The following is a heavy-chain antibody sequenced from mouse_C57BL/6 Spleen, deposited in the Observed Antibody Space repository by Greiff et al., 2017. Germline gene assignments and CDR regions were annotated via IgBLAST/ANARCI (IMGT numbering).Heavy chain of an antibody. V-gene: IGHV1-18*01. CDR1: GYTFTDYN. Sequence: EVQLQQSGPELVKPGASVKIPCKASGYTFTDYNMDWVKQSHGKSLEWIGDINPNNGGTIYNQKFKGKATLTVDKSSSTAYMELRSLTSEDTAVYDCARRGLLYDPYYFDYWGQGTTLTVSS. D-gene: IGHD2-12*01. J-gene: IGHJ2*01. CDR2: INPNNGGT. CDR3: ARRGLLYDPYYFDY.